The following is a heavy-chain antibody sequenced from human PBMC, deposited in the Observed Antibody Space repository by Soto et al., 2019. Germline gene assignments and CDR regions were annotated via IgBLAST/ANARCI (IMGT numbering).Heavy chain of an antibody. D-gene: IGHD1-1*01. CDR1: GFTFSSYA. CDR3: AKDTSGTKYYNGMDV. CDR2: ITGSGGST. Sequence: PGGSLRLSCAASGFTFSSYAMNWVRQAPGEGLEWVSPITGSGGSTYCADSVKGRFTISRDNSKNTLYLQMNSLRAEDTAVYYCAKDTSGTKYYNGMDVWGQGTTVTVSS. J-gene: IGHJ6*02. V-gene: IGHV3-23*01.